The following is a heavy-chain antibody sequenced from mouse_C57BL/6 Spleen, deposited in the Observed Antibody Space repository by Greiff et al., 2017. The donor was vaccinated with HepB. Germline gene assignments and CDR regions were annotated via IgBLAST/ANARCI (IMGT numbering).Heavy chain of an antibody. CDR3: ARDWDAFYAMDY. CDR2: ISSGSSTI. Sequence: VKVEESGGGLVKPGGSLKLSCAASGFTFSDYGMHWVRQAPEKGLEWVAYISSGSSTIYYPDTVKGRFTISRDNAKNTLFLQMTSLRSEDTAMYYCARDWDAFYAMDYWGQGTSVTVTS. V-gene: IGHV5-17*01. CDR1: GFTFSDYG. J-gene: IGHJ4*01. D-gene: IGHD4-1*01.